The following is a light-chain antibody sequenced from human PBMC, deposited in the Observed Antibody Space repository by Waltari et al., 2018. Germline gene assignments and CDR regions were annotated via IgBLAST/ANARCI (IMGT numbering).Light chain of an antibody. V-gene: IGKV3-20*01. CDR2: AAS. Sequence: EIVLTQSPGTLSLSPGERATLSCRASQSLANNYLAWYQRKPGQAPRLLIYAASNRASGIPDRFSGSGSGTDFTITISRLEPEDFAIYYCQQYGTSPPWTFGQGTKVEIK. CDR1: QSLANNY. J-gene: IGKJ1*01. CDR3: QQYGTSPPWT.